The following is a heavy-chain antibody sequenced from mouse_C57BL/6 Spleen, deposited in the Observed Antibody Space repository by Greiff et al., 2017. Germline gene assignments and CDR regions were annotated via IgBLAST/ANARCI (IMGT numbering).Heavy chain of an antibody. CDR3: TGGRYWYFDV. CDR2: ISSGGDYI. V-gene: IGHV5-9-1*02. J-gene: IGHJ1*03. Sequence: EVLLVESGEGLVKPGGSLKLSCAASGFTFSSYAMSWVRQTPEKRLEWVAYISSGGDYIYYADTVKGRFTISRDNARNTLYLQMSSLKAEDTAMYYCTGGRYWYFDVWGTGTTVTVSS. CDR1: GFTFSSYA.